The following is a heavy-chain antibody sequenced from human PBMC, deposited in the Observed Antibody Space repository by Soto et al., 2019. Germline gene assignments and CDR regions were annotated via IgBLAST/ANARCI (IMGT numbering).Heavy chain of an antibody. CDR3: ARAGLRFLEWHYYFDY. Sequence: QVQLVESGGGVVQPGRSLRLSCAASGFTFSSYAMHWVRQAPGKGLEWVAVISYDGSNKYYADSVKGRFTISRDNSKNTLYLQMNSLRAEDMAVYYCARAGLRFLEWHYYFDYWGQGTLVTVS. CDR1: GFTFSSYA. J-gene: IGHJ4*02. V-gene: IGHV3-30-3*01. CDR2: ISYDGSNK. D-gene: IGHD3-3*01.